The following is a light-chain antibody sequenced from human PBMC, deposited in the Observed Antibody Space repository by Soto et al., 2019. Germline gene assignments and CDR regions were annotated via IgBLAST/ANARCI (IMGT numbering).Light chain of an antibody. CDR3: QQYGSSPRT. Sequence: EIVFTHSPATLSSFPVDRVALSCRASQAVNTRLAWYQHRPGQAPRLLIYLTSNRAAGIPARFSGSGSGTDFTLTISRLEPEDFAVYYCQQYGSSPRTFGQGTKVDIK. J-gene: IGKJ1*01. V-gene: IGKV3-20*01. CDR1: QAVNTR. CDR2: LTS.